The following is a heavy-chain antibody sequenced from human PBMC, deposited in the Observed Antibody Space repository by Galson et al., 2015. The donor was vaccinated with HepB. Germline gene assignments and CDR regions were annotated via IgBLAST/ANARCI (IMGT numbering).Heavy chain of an antibody. Sequence: SLRLSCAASGFTFSSYAMHWVRQAPGNGLEWVAVISYDGSNKYYADSVKGRFTISRDNSKNTLYLQMNSLRAEDTAVYYCIVQWQTSSTLDYWGQGTLVTVSS. CDR1: GFTFSSYA. D-gene: IGHD6-19*01. J-gene: IGHJ4*02. CDR2: ISYDGSNK. V-gene: IGHV3-30-3*01. CDR3: IVQWQTSSTLDY.